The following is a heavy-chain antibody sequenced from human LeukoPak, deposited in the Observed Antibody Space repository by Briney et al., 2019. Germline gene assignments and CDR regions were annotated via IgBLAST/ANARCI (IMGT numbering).Heavy chain of an antibody. J-gene: IGHJ4*02. CDR1: GFTASIYH. V-gene: IGHV3-66*01. Sequence: GGSLRLSCAASGFTASIYHMTWVRQAPGKGLEWVSYLYRDGSTYYADSVKDRFSISRDNSKNTVYLQMNSLRAEDTAVYYCARGPGWNYFYYWGQGTLVTVSS. D-gene: IGHD2-15*01. CDR3: ARGPGWNYFYY. CDR2: LYRDGST.